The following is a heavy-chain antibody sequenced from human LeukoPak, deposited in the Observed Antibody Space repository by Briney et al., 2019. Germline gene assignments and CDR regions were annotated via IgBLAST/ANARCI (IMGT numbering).Heavy chain of an antibody. J-gene: IGHJ6*03. D-gene: IGHD3-16*01. V-gene: IGHV4-34*01. CDR1: GGSFSGYY. CDR2: INHSGST. Sequence: SETLSLTCAVYGGSFSGYYWSWIRQPPGKGLEWIGEINHSGSTNYNPSLKSRVTISVDTSKNQFSLKLSSVTAADTAVYFCARERGGSKLSGLYGRDYYYMDVWGKGTTVTVSS. CDR3: ARERGGSKLSGLYGRDYYYMDV.